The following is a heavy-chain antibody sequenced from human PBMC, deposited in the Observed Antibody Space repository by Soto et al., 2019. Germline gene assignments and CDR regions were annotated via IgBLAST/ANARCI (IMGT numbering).Heavy chain of an antibody. CDR2: INHSGSI. J-gene: IGHJ5*02. D-gene: IGHD4-4*01. V-gene: IGHV4-34*01. Sequence: SETLSLTCAVSGGSLSGSYWSWIRQTPGKGLEWIGSINHSGSINYNPSLRSRVTISIQRSKNEFSLRLTSVTAADTAVYYCATGGGSTESRMVWFDPWGQGTLVTVSS. CDR1: GGSLSGSY. CDR3: ATGGGSTESRMVWFDP.